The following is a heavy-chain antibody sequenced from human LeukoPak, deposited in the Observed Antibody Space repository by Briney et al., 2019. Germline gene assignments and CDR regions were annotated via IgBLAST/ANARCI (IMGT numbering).Heavy chain of an antibody. CDR3: ARSGRLGYCSGGSCFRWDY. V-gene: IGHV5-51*01. CDR1: GYSFTNYW. CDR2: IYPDDSDT. Sequence: GESLKISCQGSGYSFTNYWIGWVRQMPGKGLEWMGIIYPDDSDTKYSPSFQGQVTISADKSISTAYLQWSSLKASDTAMYYCARSGRLGYCSGGSCFRWDYWGQGTLVTVSS. D-gene: IGHD2-15*01. J-gene: IGHJ4*02.